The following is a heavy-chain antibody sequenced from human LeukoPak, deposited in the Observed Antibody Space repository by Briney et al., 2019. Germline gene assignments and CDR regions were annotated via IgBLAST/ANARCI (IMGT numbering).Heavy chain of an antibody. V-gene: IGHV1-2*02. CDR1: GYTFTGYY. J-gene: IGHJ5*02. CDR3: AQNGGYQPYNWFDP. Sequence: ASVKVSCKASGYTFTGYYMHWVRQAPGQGLEWMGWINPNSGGTKYAQRFQGRVTMTRDTSISTAYMELSRLRSDDTAVYYCAQNGGYQPYNWFDPWGQGTLVTVSS. CDR2: INPNSGGT. D-gene: IGHD3-16*02.